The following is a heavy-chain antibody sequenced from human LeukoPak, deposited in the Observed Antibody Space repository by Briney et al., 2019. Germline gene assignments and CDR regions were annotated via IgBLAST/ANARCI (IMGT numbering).Heavy chain of an antibody. CDR3: ARGYDLWSGYFEY. V-gene: IGHV3-11*01. CDR2: ISSSGSAM. J-gene: IGHJ4*02. CDR1: GFTFSDYY. D-gene: IGHD3-3*01. Sequence: GGSLRLSCAASGFTFSDYYMTWLRQAPGKGLEWVSYISSSGSAMYYADSVKGRFTISRDNSKNSLYLQMNSLRAEDTAVYFCARGYDLWSGYFEYWGQGTLVTVSS.